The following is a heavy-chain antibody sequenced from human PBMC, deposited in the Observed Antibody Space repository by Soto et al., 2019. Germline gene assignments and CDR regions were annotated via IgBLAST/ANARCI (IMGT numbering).Heavy chain of an antibody. CDR2: IGGDGDST. Sequence: GGSLRLSCAASGFTFGSYAMTWVRQAPGKGLEWVSAIGGDGDSTYYADSVKGRFTISRDNSKNTLYLHMRSLRAEDTAVYYCAKKKGPTGWSSFDYWGQGTLVTVSS. J-gene: IGHJ4*02. D-gene: IGHD6-19*01. CDR3: AKKKGPTGWSSFDY. CDR1: GFTFGSYA. V-gene: IGHV3-23*01.